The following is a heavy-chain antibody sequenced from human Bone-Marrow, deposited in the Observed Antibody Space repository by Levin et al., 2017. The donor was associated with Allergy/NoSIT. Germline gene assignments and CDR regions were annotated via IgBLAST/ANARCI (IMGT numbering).Heavy chain of an antibody. D-gene: IGHD1-1*01. CDR1: GFTFSSYA. CDR2: ISYDGSNK. J-gene: IGHJ6*02. Sequence: GEPLKISCAASGFTFSSYAMHWVRQAPGKGLEWVAVISYDGSNKYYADSVKGRFTISRDNSKNTLYLQMNSLRAEDTAVYYCARGVRRVPRNDYYGMDVWGQGTTVTVSS. CDR3: ARGVRRVPRNDYYGMDV. V-gene: IGHV3-30-3*01.